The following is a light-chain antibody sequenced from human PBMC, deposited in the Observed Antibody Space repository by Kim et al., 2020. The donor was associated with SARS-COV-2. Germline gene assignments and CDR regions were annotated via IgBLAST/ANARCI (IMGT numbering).Light chain of an antibody. V-gene: IGLV1-47*01. CDR3: AAWDDILSGPV. Sequence: ELTQPPSASGTPGQRVTISCSGSSSNIGSYSIDWFQQLPGTAPKLLIYRNNQRPSGVPDRFSGSKSGTSASLAISGLRSEDEADYYCAAWDDILSGPVFGGGTQLTVL. CDR1: SSNIGSYS. J-gene: IGLJ2*01. CDR2: RNN.